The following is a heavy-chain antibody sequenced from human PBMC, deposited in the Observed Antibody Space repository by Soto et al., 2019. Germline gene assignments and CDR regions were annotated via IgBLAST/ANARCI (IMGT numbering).Heavy chain of an antibody. Sequence: PGGSLRLSCEAYGYNFSNYPMHWVRQAPGKGLEWVAVISYDGSSQNHADSVKGRFTISRDNSKNILYLQMNSLRADDTAVYYCARFFVCITGIVVILDYWAQRALVIVSS. CDR1: GYNFSNYP. J-gene: IGHJ4*02. CDR3: ARFFVCITGIVVILDY. CDR2: ISYDGSSQ. D-gene: IGHD1-20*01. V-gene: IGHV3-30-3*01.